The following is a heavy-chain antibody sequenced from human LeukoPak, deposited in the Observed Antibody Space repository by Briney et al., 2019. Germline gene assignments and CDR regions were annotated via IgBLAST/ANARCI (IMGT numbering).Heavy chain of an antibody. D-gene: IGHD1-26*01. J-gene: IGHJ4*02. CDR1: GFTFSSYA. CDR3: TRESGSYHGNDY. V-gene: IGHV3-7*03. Sequence: GGSLRLSCAASGFTFSSYAMHWVRQAPGKGLEWVANMRRDGNEIYYLDSVRGRFTISRDNAKNSLYLQMNSLRADDTAVYYCTRESGSYHGNDYWGQGTLVTVSS. CDR2: MRRDGNEI.